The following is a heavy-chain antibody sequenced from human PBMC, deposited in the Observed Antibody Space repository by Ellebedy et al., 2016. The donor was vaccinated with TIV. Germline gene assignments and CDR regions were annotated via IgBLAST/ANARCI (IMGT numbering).Heavy chain of an antibody. CDR2: INTDASTT. V-gene: IGHV3-74*01. CDR1: GFTFSSSW. J-gene: IGHJ4*02. D-gene: IGHD5-18*01. Sequence: GESLKISCAASGFTFSSSWMHWVRHASGKGLVWLSHINTDASTTNYADSVKGRFTISRDNAKNTLYLQMNSLRAEDTAVYYCARLGGHGYRNGLDYWGQGILVIVSS. CDR3: ARLGGHGYRNGLDY.